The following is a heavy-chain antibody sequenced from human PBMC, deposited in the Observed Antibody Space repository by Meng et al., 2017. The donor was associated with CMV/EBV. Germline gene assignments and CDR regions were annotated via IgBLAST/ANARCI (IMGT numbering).Heavy chain of an antibody. CDR2: IYYSGST. J-gene: IGHJ6*02. CDR3: ARETRAALYGMDV. V-gene: IGHV4-31*02. CDR1: GGSISSGGYY. D-gene: IGHD6-13*01. Sequence: SCTVSGGSISSGGYYWSWIRQHPGKGLEWIGYIYYSGSTYHNPSLKSRVTISVDTSKNQFSLKLSSVTAADTAVYYCARETRAALYGMDVWGQGTTVTVSS.